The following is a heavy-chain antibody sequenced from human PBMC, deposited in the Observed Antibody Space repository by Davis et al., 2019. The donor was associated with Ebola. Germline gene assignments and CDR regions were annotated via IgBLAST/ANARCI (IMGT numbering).Heavy chain of an antibody. CDR1: GLPFHHHA. D-gene: IGHD5-12*01. CDR2: ISGRGGGR. V-gene: IGHV3-23*01. J-gene: IGHJ4*02. CDR3: AKGSSGSDLRGYIDY. Sequence: GESPNPPCASSGLPFHHHAMSWVRHAPGKGLEWVSAISGRGGGRYYANSMKGRFTISRDNSKNALYLQMNSLRAEDTAVYYCAKGSSGSDLRGYIDYWGQGTLVTVSS.